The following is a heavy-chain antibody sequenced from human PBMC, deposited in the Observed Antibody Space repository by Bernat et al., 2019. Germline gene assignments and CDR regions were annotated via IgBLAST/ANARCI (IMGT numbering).Heavy chain of an antibody. CDR1: GFTFSSYG. V-gene: IGHV3-33*01. D-gene: IGHD3-22*01. Sequence: QVQLVESGGGVVQPGRSLRLSCVASGFTFSSYGMHWVRQAPGKGLGWVAVIWYDGSNKYYADSVKGRFTISRDKSKNTLYLQMNSLRAEDTAVYYCARNTYYYDSSGYLSDYWGQGTLVTVSS. CDR3: ARNTYYYDSSGYLSDY. J-gene: IGHJ4*02. CDR2: IWYDGSNK.